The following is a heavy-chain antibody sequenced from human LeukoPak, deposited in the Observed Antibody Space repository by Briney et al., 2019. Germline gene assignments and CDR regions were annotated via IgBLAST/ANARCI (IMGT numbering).Heavy chain of an antibody. Sequence: GGSLRLSCAASGVTFSSYGMHWVRQAPGKGLEWVAVIWYDGSNKYYADSVKGRFTISRDNSKNTLYLQMNSLRAEDTAVYYCASAYSSSWRTLDYWGQGTLVTVSS. CDR2: IWYDGSNK. CDR3: ASAYSSSWRTLDY. CDR1: GVTFSSYG. V-gene: IGHV3-33*01. J-gene: IGHJ4*02. D-gene: IGHD6-13*01.